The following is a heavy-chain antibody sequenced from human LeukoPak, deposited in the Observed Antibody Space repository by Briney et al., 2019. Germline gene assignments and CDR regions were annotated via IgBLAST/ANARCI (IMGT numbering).Heavy chain of an antibody. D-gene: IGHD2-15*01. CDR3: ARVGVDGCGGGTCYRSGADC. V-gene: IGHV3-11*01. CDR1: GFTFRDYY. J-gene: IGHJ4*01. CDR2: VSRSGSTT. Sequence: GGSLRLSCVAPGFTFRDYYTSWIREAPGKRLECVSYVSRSGSTTHNADSVKGRFTISRDNAKDSLYLQMNSLRAEDTAVYYCARVGVDGCGGGTCYRSGADCWGHGTLVTVSS.